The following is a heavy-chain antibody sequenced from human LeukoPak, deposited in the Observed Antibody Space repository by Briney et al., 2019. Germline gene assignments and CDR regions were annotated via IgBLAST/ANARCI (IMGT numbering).Heavy chain of an antibody. D-gene: IGHD2-21*02. CDR2: IYYSGST. Sequence: PSETLSLTCSVSGGSLSTYYWSWIRQPPGKGLEWIGSIYYSGSTYYNPSLKSRVTISVDTSKNQFSLKLSSVTAADTAVYYCARLLVVTAVYFDYWGQGTLVTVSS. V-gene: IGHV4-39*01. CDR1: GGSLSTYY. CDR3: ARLLVVTAVYFDY. J-gene: IGHJ4*02.